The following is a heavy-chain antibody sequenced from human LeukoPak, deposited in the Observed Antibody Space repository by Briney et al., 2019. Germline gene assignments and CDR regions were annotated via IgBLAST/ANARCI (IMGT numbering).Heavy chain of an antibody. D-gene: IGHD3-10*01. CDR2: IYYSGST. CDR3: ARVTHYYGSGSYLLGP. J-gene: IGHJ5*02. CDR1: GGSISSYY. Sequence: PSETLSLTCTVSGGSISSYYWSWIRQPPGKGLEWIGYIYYSGSTNYNPSLKSRVTISVDTSKNQFSLKLSSVTAADTAVYYCARVTHYYGSGSYLLGPWGQGTLVTVSS. V-gene: IGHV4-59*01.